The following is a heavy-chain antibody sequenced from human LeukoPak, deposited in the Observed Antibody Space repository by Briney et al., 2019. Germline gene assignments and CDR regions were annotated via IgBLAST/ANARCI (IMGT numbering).Heavy chain of an antibody. J-gene: IGHJ4*02. D-gene: IGHD3-16*02. V-gene: IGHV5-51*01. Sequence: GESLKISCKGSGYSFTTYWIGWVRQMPGKGLEWMGIIYPGDSDTRCSPSFQGQVTISADKSTSTAYLQWSSLEDSDTAMYYCARRVVRYYFDYWGQGTLVTVSS. CDR3: ARRVVRYYFDY. CDR2: IYPGDSDT. CDR1: GYSFTTYW.